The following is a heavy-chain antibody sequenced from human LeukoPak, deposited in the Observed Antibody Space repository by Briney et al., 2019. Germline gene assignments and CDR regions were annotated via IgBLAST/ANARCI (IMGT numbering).Heavy chain of an antibody. D-gene: IGHD3-22*01. V-gene: IGHV3-13*01. J-gene: IGHJ4*02. CDR1: GFTFSSYD. Sequence: GGSLRLSCAASGFTFSSYDMHWVRQATGKGLEWVSTIGIAGDTYYPGSVKGRFTISRENAKNSLNLQMNSLRAGDTAVYYCARGYYDSRGYYSHFDYWGQGTLVTVSS. CDR2: IGIAGDT. CDR3: ARGYYDSRGYYSHFDY.